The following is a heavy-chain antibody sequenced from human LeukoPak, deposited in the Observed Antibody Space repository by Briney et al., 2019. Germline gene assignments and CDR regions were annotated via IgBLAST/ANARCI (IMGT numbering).Heavy chain of an antibody. J-gene: IGHJ4*02. CDR2: ISWNSGSI. CDR3: AKVKLNYYDSSGPFDY. Sequence: QPGRSLRLSCAASGFTFDDYAMHWVRQAPGKGLEWVSGISWNSGSIGYADSVKGRFTISRDNAKNSLYLQMNSLRAEDTALYYCAKVKLNYYDSSGPFDYWGQGTLVTVSS. V-gene: IGHV3-9*01. D-gene: IGHD3-22*01. CDR1: GFTFDDYA.